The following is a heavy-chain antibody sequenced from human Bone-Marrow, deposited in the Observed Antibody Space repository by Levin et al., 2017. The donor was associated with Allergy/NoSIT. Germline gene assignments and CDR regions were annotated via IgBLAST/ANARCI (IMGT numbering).Heavy chain of an antibody. CDR2: TYYRSKWYN. CDR3: AREGSYYDSSGDDAFDI. CDR1: GDSVSSNGAA. V-gene: IGHV6-1*01. D-gene: IGHD3-22*01. Sequence: LRLSCAISGDSVSSNGAAWNWIRQSPSRGLEWLGRTYYRSKWYNDYAVSVKSRITINPDTSKNQFSLQLNSVTPEDTAVYYCAREGSYYDSSGDDAFDIWGQGTMVTVSS. J-gene: IGHJ3*02.